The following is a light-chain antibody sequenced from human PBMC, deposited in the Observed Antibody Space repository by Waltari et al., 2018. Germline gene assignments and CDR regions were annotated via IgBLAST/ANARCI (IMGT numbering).Light chain of an antibody. CDR1: QSLVHSDGNTH. V-gene: IGKV2-30*02. Sequence: EVVKTQSPLSLPVTLGQPASISCKSSQSLVHSDGNTHLNWFQQRPGQSPRRLFYRVSSRESGVPERFSGSGSGTDFTLKISRVEAEDVGVYYCMQGTHWPYTFGQGTRLDIK. J-gene: IGKJ2*01. CDR3: MQGTHWPYT. CDR2: RVS.